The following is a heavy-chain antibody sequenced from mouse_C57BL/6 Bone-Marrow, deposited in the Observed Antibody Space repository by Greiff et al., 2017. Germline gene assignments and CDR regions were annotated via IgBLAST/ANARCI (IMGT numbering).Heavy chain of an antibody. CDR3: ASRGVVENLYFDV. CDR2: IWGVGST. V-gene: IGHV2-6*01. Sequence: LVAPSQSLSITCTVSGFSLTSYGVDWVRQSPGKGLEWRGVIWGVGSTNYNSALKSRLNISKDNSKNQVFLKMNSLQTEHTAMYVCASRGVVENLYFDVWGTGTTVTVSS. CDR1: GFSLTSYG. J-gene: IGHJ1*03. D-gene: IGHD1-1*01.